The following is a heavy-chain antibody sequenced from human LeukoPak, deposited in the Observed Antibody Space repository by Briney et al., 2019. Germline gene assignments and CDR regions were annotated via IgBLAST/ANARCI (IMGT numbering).Heavy chain of an antibody. D-gene: IGHD1-26*01. CDR1: GGSFSGYY. CDR2: INHSGST. V-gene: IGHV4-34*01. Sequence: PSETLSLTCAVYGGSFSGYYWSCIRQPPGKGLECMGEINHSGSTNDNPALRSGVTISVATSKNQFSLKLSSVTAADTAVYYCARGLAKLGATTKRLGRPPAFFDYWGQGTLVTVSS. CDR3: ARGLAKLGATTKRLGRPPAFFDY. J-gene: IGHJ4*02.